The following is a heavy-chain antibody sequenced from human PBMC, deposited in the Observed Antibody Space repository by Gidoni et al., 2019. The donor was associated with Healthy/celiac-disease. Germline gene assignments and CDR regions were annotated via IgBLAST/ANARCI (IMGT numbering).Heavy chain of an antibody. J-gene: IGHJ2*01. V-gene: IGHV4-38-2*01. CDR1: AYSISSGYY. CDR2: IYHSGST. CDR3: ARAGTDALYFDL. D-gene: IGHD1-7*01. Sequence: QVQLQESGPGLLKPSETLSLTCAVSAYSISSGYYWGWTRQPPGKGLEWIGSIYHSGSTYYNPSLMSRVTITVDTSKNQFSQRLSSVTAADTAVYYCARAGTDALYFDLWGRGTLVTVSS.